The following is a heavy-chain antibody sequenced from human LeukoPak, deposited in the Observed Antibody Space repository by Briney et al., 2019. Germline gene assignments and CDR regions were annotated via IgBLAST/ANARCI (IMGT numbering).Heavy chain of an antibody. CDR3: ARSRDGYNPPQSA. CDR1: GGSFSGYY. J-gene: IGHJ5*02. D-gene: IGHD5-24*01. Sequence: SETLSLTCAVYGGSFSGYYRSWIRQPPGKGLEWIGEINHSGSTNYNPYLKSRVTISVDTSKNQFSLKLSSVTAADTAVYYCARSRDGYNPPQSAWGQGTLVTVSS. V-gene: IGHV4-34*01. CDR2: INHSGST.